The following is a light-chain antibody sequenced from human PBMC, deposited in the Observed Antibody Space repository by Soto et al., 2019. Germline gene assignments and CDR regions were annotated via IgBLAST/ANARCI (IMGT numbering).Light chain of an antibody. CDR3: QQYGSSSIT. Sequence: PGERATVSCRASQTVRGIYLAWYQQKPGQAPRLLIYGGSSRATGIPDRFSGSGSGTNFTLTISSLEPEDFAVYYCQQYGSSSITFGQGTRLEIK. CDR1: QTVRGIY. J-gene: IGKJ5*01. V-gene: IGKV3-20*01. CDR2: GGS.